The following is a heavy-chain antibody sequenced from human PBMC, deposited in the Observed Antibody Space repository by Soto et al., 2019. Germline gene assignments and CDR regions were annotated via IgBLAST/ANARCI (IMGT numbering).Heavy chain of an antibody. V-gene: IGHV3-21*01. J-gene: IGHJ4*02. CDR1: GFTFSSYS. CDR2: ISSSSSYI. Sequence: SGGGLVKPGGSLRLSCAASGFTFSSYSMNWVRQAPGKGLEWVSSISSSSSYIYYADSVKGRFTISRDNAKNSLYLQMNSLRAEDTAVYYCASNPIVRFLEWFYFDYWGQGTLVTVSS. D-gene: IGHD3-3*01. CDR3: ASNPIVRFLEWFYFDY.